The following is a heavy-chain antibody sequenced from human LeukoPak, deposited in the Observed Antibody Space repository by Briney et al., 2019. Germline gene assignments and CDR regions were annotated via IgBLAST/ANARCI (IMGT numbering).Heavy chain of an antibody. CDR3: ARDRGSGDSFDL. V-gene: IGHV3-48*01. CDR2: ISSSSSSTI. D-gene: IGHD6-19*01. J-gene: IGHJ3*01. Sequence: PGGSLRLSCAASGFIFSDYSMNWVRQAPGKGLEWVSYISSSSSSTIYYADSVKGRFTISRDNAKNSLYLQMNSLRAEDTGVYYCARDRGSGDSFDLWGQGAMVTVSS. CDR1: GFIFSDYS.